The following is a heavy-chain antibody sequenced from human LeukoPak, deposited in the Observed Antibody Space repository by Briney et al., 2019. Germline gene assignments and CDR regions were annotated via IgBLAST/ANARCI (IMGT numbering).Heavy chain of an antibody. Sequence: SETLSLTCTVSGGSISSSSYYWGRIRQPPGKGLEWIGSFYYSGSTYYNPSLKSRVTISVDTSKNQFSLKLSSVTAADTAVYYCARDEKRTDYSGNSFYYYYGMDVWGQGTTVTVSS. J-gene: IGHJ6*02. V-gene: IGHV4-39*07. CDR1: GGSISSSSYY. D-gene: IGHD4-23*01. CDR3: ARDEKRTDYSGNSFYYYYGMDV. CDR2: FYYSGST.